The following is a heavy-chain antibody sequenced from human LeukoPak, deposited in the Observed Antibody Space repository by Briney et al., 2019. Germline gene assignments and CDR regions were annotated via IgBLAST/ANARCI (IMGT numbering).Heavy chain of an antibody. CDR3: ASSDSYGYSSGFADY. J-gene: IGHJ4*02. V-gene: IGHV3-30-3*01. D-gene: IGHD6-19*01. CDR2: ISYDGSNK. CDR1: GFTFSVYW. Sequence: GGSLRLSCAASGFTFSVYWMSWVRQAPGKGLEWVAVISYDGSNKYYADSVKGRFTISRDNSKNTLYLQMNSLRAEDTAVYYCASSDSYGYSSGFADYWGQGTLVTVTS.